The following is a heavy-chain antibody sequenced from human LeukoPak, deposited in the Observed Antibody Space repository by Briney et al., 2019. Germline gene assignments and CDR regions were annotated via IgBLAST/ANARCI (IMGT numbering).Heavy chain of an antibody. V-gene: IGHV3-43*01. J-gene: IGHJ4*02. CDR1: GFTFDDYT. D-gene: IGHD2-21*02. CDR3: AKGRVDTAMLVGCGGDCYSDYFDY. Sequence: GGSLRLSCAASGFTFDDYTMHWVRQAPGKGLEWVSLISWDGGSTYYADSVKGRFTISRDNSKNSLYLQMNSLRTEDTALYYCAKGRVDTAMLVGCGGDCYSDYFDYWGQGTLVTVSS. CDR2: ISWDGGST.